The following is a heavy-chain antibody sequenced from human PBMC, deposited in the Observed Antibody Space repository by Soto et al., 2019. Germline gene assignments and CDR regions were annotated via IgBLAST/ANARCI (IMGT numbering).Heavy chain of an antibody. D-gene: IGHD6-19*01. CDR1: GYTFTSYD. CDR3: ATKFPYSRVIDFDY. CDR2: MNPNSGNT. J-gene: IGHJ4*02. Sequence: QVQLVQSGAEVKKPGASVKVSCKASGYTFTSYDINWVRQATGQGLEWMGWMNPNSGNTGYVQKFQGRVTMTRDTSIGTAYVELSGLRSEDTAVYYCATKFPYSRVIDFDYWGQGTLVTVSS. V-gene: IGHV1-8*01.